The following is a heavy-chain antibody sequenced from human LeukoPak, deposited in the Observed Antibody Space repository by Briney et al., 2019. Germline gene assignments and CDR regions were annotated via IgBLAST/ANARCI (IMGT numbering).Heavy chain of an antibody. J-gene: IGHJ4*02. V-gene: IGHV4-30-4*01. CDR3: ARAITMVRGVIGFDY. D-gene: IGHD3-10*01. CDR2: IYYSGST. Sequence: SETLSLTCTVSGGSISSVDYYWSWIRQPPGKGLEWIGYIYYSGSTYYNPSLNSRVTISVDTSKNQFSLKLSSVTAADTAVYYCARAITMVRGVIGFDYWGQGTLVTVSS. CDR1: GGSISSVDYY.